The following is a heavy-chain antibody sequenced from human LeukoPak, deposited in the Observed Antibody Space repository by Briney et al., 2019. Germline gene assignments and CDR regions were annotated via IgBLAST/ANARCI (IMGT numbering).Heavy chain of an antibody. CDR2: ISYSGST. V-gene: IGHV4-59*01. J-gene: IGHJ5*02. CDR1: GGSISSYY. CDR3: AREPGFDSSGYLNWFDP. Sequence: SETLSLTCTGSGGSISSYYCSWIRQPPGKGLEWIACISYSGSTKYNPSLKSRVTISVDTSKNQLSLKLSSVTAADTAVYYCAREPGFDSSGYLNWFDPWGQGTLVTVSS. D-gene: IGHD3-22*01.